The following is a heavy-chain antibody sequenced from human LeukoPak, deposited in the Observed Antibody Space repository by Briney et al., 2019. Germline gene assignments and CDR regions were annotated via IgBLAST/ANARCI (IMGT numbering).Heavy chain of an antibody. Sequence: SETLSLTCAVSGGPFSSYYWSWIRQPPGKGLEWIGYIYYSGSTNYNPSLKSRVTISVDTSKNQFSLKLSSVTAADTAVYYCARFYCSSTSCYGRNDAFDIWGQGTMVTVSS. CDR1: GGPFSSYY. CDR2: IYYSGST. CDR3: ARFYCSSTSCYGRNDAFDI. V-gene: IGHV4-59*08. J-gene: IGHJ3*02. D-gene: IGHD2-2*01.